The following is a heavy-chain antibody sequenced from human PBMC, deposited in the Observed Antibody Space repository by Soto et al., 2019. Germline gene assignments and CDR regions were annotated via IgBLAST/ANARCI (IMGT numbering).Heavy chain of an antibody. Sequence: SDTLSLTCTVAGGYISSNYWPWIRQPPGKGMEWIGYVYNSGSTNYNPSLKSRVTISEDTSKSQFSLKVNSMTAADTAVYYCARYRREAVAGYTLDNWGQGILVTVSS. D-gene: IGHD6-13*01. V-gene: IGHV4-59*01. CDR2: VYNSGST. CDR3: ARYRREAVAGYTLDN. CDR1: GGYISSNY. J-gene: IGHJ4*02.